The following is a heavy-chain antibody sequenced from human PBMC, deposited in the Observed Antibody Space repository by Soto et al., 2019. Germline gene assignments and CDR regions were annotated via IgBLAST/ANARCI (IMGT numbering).Heavy chain of an antibody. J-gene: IGHJ4*02. CDR3: ATETFFRCDH. Sequence: PGGSLRLSCVGSGFPFSSYWMTWLRQAPGKGLEWVTKIKQDGTDKYYVDSVRGRFTISRDNAKNSLYLQMDSLRAEDTAVYYCATETFFRCDHWGQGTLVTVSS. V-gene: IGHV3-7*05. CDR1: GFPFSSYW. CDR2: IKQDGTDK. D-gene: IGHD3-10*01.